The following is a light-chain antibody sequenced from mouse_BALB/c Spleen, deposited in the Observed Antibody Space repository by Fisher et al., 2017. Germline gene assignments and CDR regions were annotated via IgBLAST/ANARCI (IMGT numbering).Light chain of an antibody. CDR3: QQFTSSPFT. J-gene: IGKJ4*01. Sequence: DIVMTQSPALMSASPGEKVTMTCSASSSVSYMYWFQQKPGSSPKLWIYSISNLAPGVPARFSGSGSGNSYSLTISSMEGEDAATYYCQQFTSSPFTFGSGTKLEIK. CDR1: SSVSY. V-gene: IGKV4-50*01. CDR2: SIS.